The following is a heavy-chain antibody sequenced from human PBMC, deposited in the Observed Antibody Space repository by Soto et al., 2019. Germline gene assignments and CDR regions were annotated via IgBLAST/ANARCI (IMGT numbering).Heavy chain of an antibody. CDR3: ARGSSSSWPYYFDY. D-gene: IGHD6-13*01. V-gene: IGHV4-34*02. CDR2: INHSGST. J-gene: IGHJ4*02. CDR1: GGSFSDYY. Sequence: QVQLQQWGAGLLKPSETLSLTCAVYGGSFSDYYWSWIRQPPGKGLEWIGEINHSGSTNYNPSLKSRVAISVDTSMNQFSLKVNSVAAADTALYYCARGSSSSWPYYFDYWGQGNLVTVSS.